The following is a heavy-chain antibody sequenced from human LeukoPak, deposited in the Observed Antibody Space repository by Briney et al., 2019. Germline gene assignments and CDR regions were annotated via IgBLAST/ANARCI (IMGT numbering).Heavy chain of an antibody. CDR1: GFTFSSYA. CDR2: ISYDGSNK. J-gene: IGHJ4*02. V-gene: IGHV3-30-3*01. CDR3: NRGLLQLSFDY. D-gene: IGHD1-26*01. Sequence: PGRSLRLSCAASGFTFSSYAMHWVRQAPGKGLEWVAAISYDGSNKYYADSVKGRFTISRDNSKNTLYLQMNSLRAEDTAVYYCNRGLLQLSFDYWGQGTLVTVSS.